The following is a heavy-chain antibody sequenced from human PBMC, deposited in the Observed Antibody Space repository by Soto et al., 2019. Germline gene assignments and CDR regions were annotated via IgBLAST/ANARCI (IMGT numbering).Heavy chain of an antibody. Sequence: GAAVKVSCKASGYTFTGYAMHWVRQAPGQRLEWMGWINAGNGNTKYSQKLQGRVTITRDTSASTAYMELSSLRSEDTAVYYCARAVAVAADFDYWGPGTLSTLSS. V-gene: IGHV1-3*01. CDR1: GYTFTGYA. CDR3: ARAVAVAADFDY. J-gene: IGHJ4*02. D-gene: IGHD6-19*01. CDR2: INAGNGNT.